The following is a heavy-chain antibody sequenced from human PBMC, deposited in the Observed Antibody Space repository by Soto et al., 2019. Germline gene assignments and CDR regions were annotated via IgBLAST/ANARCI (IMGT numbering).Heavy chain of an antibody. CDR1: GGSISSSSYY. CDR2: IYYSGTT. D-gene: IGHD4-17*01. CDR3: ARAGVFGDNFDY. J-gene: IGHJ4*02. V-gene: IGHV4-39*07. Sequence: SETLSLTCTVSGGSISSSSYYWGWIRQPPGKGLEWIGSIYYSGTTNYNPSLKSRVTISVDTSKNQFSLNLNSVTAADTAVYYCARAGVFGDNFDYWGQGTLVTVSS.